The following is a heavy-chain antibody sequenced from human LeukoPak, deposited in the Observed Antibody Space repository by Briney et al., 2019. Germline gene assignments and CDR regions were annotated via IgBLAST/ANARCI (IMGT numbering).Heavy chain of an antibody. J-gene: IGHJ5*02. CDR3: ARDYDRWNNDCFDP. CDR2: VGAYDGDT. V-gene: IGHV1-18*01. Sequence: GASVKVSCKASGYTFTNYGISWVRQAPGQGLEWIGWVGAYDGDTNYAEKVQGRVTMTTDTPTSTAYLELRSLRSDDTAVYYCARDYDRWNNDCFDPWGQGTLVIVSS. D-gene: IGHD1/OR15-1a*01. CDR1: GYTFTNYG.